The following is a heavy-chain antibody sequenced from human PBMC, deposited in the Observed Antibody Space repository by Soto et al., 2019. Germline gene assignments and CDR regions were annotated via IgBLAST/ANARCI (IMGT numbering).Heavy chain of an antibody. Sequence: GGSLRLSCAASGFTFSSYGMHWVRQAPGKGLEWVAVIWYDGSNKYYADSVKGRFTISRDNSKNTLYLQMNSLRAEDTAVYYCARSSFAVTKNYYYYYGMDVWGQGTTVTVSS. CDR1: GFTFSSYG. D-gene: IGHD4-17*01. CDR2: IWYDGSNK. CDR3: ARSSFAVTKNYYYYYGMDV. J-gene: IGHJ6*02. V-gene: IGHV3-33*01.